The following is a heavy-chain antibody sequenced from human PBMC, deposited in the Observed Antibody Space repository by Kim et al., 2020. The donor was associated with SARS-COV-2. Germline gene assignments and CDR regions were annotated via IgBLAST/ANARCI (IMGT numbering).Heavy chain of an antibody. V-gene: IGHV3-7*03. CDR2: IKADGSEK. J-gene: IGHJ4*02. CDR3: ASDFS. Sequence: GGSLRLSCSASGFTFSTYWMNWVRQAPGKGLEWVANIKADGSEKYYVDSVKGRFSISRDNAENSLYLQMNSLRGDDTAAYYCASDFSWGPGILVTVSS. CDR1: GFTFSTYW.